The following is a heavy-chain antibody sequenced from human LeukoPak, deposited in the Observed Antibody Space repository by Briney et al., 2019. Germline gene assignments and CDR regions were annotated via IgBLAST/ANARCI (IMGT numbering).Heavy chain of an antibody. CDR1: GFTFSSYG. CDR2: IWYDGSNK. V-gene: IGHV3-33*06. CDR3: AKEQPYDSSGYGLRYYFDY. J-gene: IGHJ4*02. Sequence: GGSLRLSCAASGFTFSSYGMHWVRQAPGKGLEWVAVIWYDGSNKYYADSVKGRFTISRDNSKNTLYLQMNSLRAEDTAVYYCAKEQPYDSSGYGLRYYFDYWGQGTLVTVSS. D-gene: IGHD3-22*01.